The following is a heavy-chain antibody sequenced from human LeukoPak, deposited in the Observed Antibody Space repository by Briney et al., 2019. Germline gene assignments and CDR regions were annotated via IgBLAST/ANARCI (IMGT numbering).Heavy chain of an antibody. J-gene: IGHJ4*02. D-gene: IGHD6-19*01. V-gene: IGHV1-2*06. CDR2: INPNSGGT. CDR3: ASVQVGWSDY. Sequence: GASVKASCKASGYTFTGYYMHWVRQAPGQGLEWMGRINPNSGGTKYAQKLQGRVTMTRDTSISTAYMELSRLRSDGTAVYYWASVQVGWSDYWGQGTLVTVSS. CDR1: GYTFTGYY.